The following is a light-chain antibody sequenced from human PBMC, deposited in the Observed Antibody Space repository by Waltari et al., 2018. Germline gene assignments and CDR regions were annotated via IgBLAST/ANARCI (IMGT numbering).Light chain of an antibody. Sequence: QPVLMQPPSLSGAPGQRVTISCTGTSSNIGAGRDVHCYQHVPGTPPKLLLVGNSNRASGVPERFSGSKSDTSASLAIAGLQAADEADYYCQSYDSSLRGYVFGTGTKVTVL. J-gene: IGLJ1*01. CDR1: SSNIGAGRD. CDR2: GNS. CDR3: QSYDSSLRGYV. V-gene: IGLV1-40*01.